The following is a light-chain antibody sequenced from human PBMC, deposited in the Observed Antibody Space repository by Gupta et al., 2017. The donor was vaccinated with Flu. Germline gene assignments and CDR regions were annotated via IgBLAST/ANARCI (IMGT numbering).Light chain of an antibody. CDR1: SPNIENNY. Sequence: QSVLTQPPSVSAAPGQQDAISSSGSSPNIENNYVSWYQQLPGTAPKLLTYENKKRPSGIPDRFSGSKSDTSATLGITGLQTGDEAYYYCGTCDSSLSAWVFGGGTKLTVL. CDR2: ENK. V-gene: IGLV1-51*02. J-gene: IGLJ3*02. CDR3: GTCDSSLSAWV.